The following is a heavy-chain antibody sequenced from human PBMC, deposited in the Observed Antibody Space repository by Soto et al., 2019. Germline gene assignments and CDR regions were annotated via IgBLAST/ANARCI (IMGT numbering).Heavy chain of an antibody. CDR1: GFTFNIYA. V-gene: IGHV3-30-3*01. CDR2: ISHDGTSR. Sequence: PGGSLRLSCAASGFTFNIYAMHWVRQAPGKGLEWVAVISHDGTSRYYADSVKGRVTISRDNSKSMVFVQMNSLGVEDTAVCYCVRSSGVPTPDFAYWGQGTLVTVSS. CDR3: VRSSGVPTPDFAY. D-gene: IGHD3-10*01. J-gene: IGHJ4*02.